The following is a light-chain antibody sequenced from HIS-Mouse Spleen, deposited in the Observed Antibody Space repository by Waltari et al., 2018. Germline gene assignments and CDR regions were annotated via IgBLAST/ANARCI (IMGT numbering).Light chain of an antibody. Sequence: SSELTQPPSVSVSPGQTARITCSGAALPKNYAYWYQQKSGQAPVLVIYEDSKRPAGIPERFSGSSSGTMATLTISGAQVEDEADYYCYSTDSSGNHRVFGGGTKLTVL. V-gene: IGLV3-10*01. J-gene: IGLJ2*01. CDR2: EDS. CDR3: YSTDSSGNHRV. CDR1: ALPKNY.